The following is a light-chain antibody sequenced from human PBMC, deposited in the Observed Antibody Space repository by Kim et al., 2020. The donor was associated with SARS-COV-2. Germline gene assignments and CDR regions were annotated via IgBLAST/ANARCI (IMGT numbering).Light chain of an antibody. V-gene: IGKV3-15*01. J-gene: IGKJ4*01. CDR2: AAS. Sequence: VSPGERATLSCRATQTISNNLAWYQQKPGRPPRLLIYAASTRSTGIPAWFSRSGSGTEFTLTISSLQSEDFAVYYCQQYNSWPLTFGGGTKVDIK. CDR1: QTISNN. CDR3: QQYNSWPLT.